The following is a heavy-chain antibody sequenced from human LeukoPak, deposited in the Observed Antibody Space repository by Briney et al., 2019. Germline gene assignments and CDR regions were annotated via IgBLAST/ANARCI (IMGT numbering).Heavy chain of an antibody. V-gene: IGHV3-11*01. D-gene: IGHD6-13*01. CDR1: GFTFCEHY. Sequence: GGSLRLSCAASGFTFCEHYMSWIRQAPGKGLEWVSYISSSGSTIYYADSVKGRFTISRDNAKNSRYLQMNSLRAEDTAVYYCASGEQLQDKPFDYWGQGTLVTVSS. CDR3: ASGEQLQDKPFDY. CDR2: ISSSGSTI. J-gene: IGHJ4*02.